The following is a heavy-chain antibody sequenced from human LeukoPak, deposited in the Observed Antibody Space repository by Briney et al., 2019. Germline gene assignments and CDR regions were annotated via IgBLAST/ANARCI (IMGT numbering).Heavy chain of an antibody. D-gene: IGHD6-19*01. CDR3: TTEGDSGGDSSGWYGYFDY. CDR2: ISGSGGST. V-gene: IGHV3-23*01. CDR1: GFTFSSYA. J-gene: IGHJ4*02. Sequence: GASLRLSCAASGFTFSSYAMSWVRQAPGKGLEWVSAISGSGGSTYYADSVKGRFTISRDNSKNTLYLQMNSLKTEDTAVYYCTTEGDSGGDSSGWYGYFDYWGQGTLVTVSS.